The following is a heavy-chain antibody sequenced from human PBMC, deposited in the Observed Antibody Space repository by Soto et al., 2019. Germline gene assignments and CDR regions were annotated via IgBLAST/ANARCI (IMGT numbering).Heavy chain of an antibody. D-gene: IGHD3-16*01. J-gene: IGHJ5*02. V-gene: IGHV3-30-3*01. CDR2: ISYDGSNK. Sequence: QVQLVESGGGVVQPGRSLRLSCAASGFTFSSYAMHWVRQAPGKGLEWVAVISYDGSNKYYADSVKGRFTISRDNSKNTLYLQMNSLRAEDTAVYYCAREGGPGPNNSFDPWGQGTLVTVSS. CDR3: AREGGPGPNNSFDP. CDR1: GFTFSSYA.